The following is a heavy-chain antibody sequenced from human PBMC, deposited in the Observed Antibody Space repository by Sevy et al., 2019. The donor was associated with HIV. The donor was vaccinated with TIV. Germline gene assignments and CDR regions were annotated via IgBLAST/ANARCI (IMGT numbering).Heavy chain of an antibody. Sequence: GGSLRLSCAASGFSFSRYAMHWIRQAPGKGLESVAVISYDKVNTYHSDSVKGRFTISRDNSKNTLYLQMNSLRPEDTAVYYCARDGGGHYFDYWGQGTLVTVSS. D-gene: IGHD3-16*01. CDR3: ARDGGGHYFDY. CDR2: ISYDKVNT. CDR1: GFSFSRYA. V-gene: IGHV3-30*04. J-gene: IGHJ4*02.